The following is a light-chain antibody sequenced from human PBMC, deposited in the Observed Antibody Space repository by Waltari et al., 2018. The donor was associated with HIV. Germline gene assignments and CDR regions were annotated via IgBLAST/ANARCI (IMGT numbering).Light chain of an antibody. J-gene: IGLJ2*01. CDR3: QSADSSGSPYVV. CDR1: ALPKQY. CDR2: KDS. Sequence: SYELTQPTSVSVSPGQTARLTCSGAALPKQYTYWYQQKPGQAPVLVIYKDSERPSGIPERFSGSNSGTTVTLTISGVQAEDEADYYCQSADSSGSPYVVFGGGTKLTVL. V-gene: IGLV3-25*03.